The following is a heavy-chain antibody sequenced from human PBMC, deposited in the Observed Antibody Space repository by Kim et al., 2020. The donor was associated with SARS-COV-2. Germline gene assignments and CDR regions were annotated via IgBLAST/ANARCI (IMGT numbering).Heavy chain of an antibody. Sequence: ASVKVSCKASRYSFVNYAMHWVRQAPGQRPEWMGWINGGTGDIKYSQKFQGRVTITRDTSASTAYMELRGLRSEDTAVYYCARVSTTPGAFYYGLDVWG. V-gene: IGHV1-3*01. CDR2: INGGTGDI. D-gene: IGHD2-2*01. CDR1: RYSFVNYA. CDR3: ARVSTTPGAFYYGLDV. J-gene: IGHJ6*02.